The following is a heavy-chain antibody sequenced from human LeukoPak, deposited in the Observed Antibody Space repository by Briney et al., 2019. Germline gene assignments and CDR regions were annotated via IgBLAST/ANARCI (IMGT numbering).Heavy chain of an antibody. CDR1: GFTFSSYW. CDR2: IRYDGSNK. J-gene: IGHJ4*02. CDR3: AKDAGIAVAGTFS. V-gene: IGHV3-30*02. Sequence: AGGSLRLSCAASGFTFSSYWMSWVRQAPGKGLEWVAFIRYDGSNKYYADSVKGRFTISRDNSKNTLYLQMNSLRAEDTAVYYCAKDAGIAVAGTFSWGQGTLVTVSS. D-gene: IGHD6-19*01.